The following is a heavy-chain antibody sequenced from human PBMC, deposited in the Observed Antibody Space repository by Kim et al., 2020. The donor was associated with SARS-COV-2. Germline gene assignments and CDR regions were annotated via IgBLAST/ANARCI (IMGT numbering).Heavy chain of an antibody. CDR2: TRNKARSYTT. Sequence: GGSLRLSCAASGFTFSDHFMDWVRQAPGKGLEWVGRTRNKARSYTTEYAASVKGRFSISRDDSKNSLYLQMNSLNTEDTAVYYCARAAATTWGSGLDVWG. CDR1: GFTFSDHF. D-gene: IGHD4-4*01. CDR3: ARAAATTWGSGLDV. V-gene: IGHV3-72*01. J-gene: IGHJ6*01.